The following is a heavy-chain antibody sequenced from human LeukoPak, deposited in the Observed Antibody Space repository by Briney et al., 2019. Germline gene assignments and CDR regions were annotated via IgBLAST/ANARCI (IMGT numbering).Heavy chain of an antibody. CDR1: GYTFTSYG. J-gene: IGHJ5*02. CDR3: AREGQQLVRGNWFDP. Sequence: GASVKVSCKASGYTFTSYGISWVRQAPGQGLEWMGWISAYNGNTNYAQKLQGRVTMTTDTSTSTAYMELRSLRSDDTAVYYCAREGQQLVRGNWFDPWGQGTLVTVSS. D-gene: IGHD6-13*01. CDR2: ISAYNGNT. V-gene: IGHV1-18*01.